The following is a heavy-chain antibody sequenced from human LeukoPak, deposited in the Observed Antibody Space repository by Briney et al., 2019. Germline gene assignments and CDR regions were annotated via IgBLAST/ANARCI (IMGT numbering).Heavy chain of an antibody. D-gene: IGHD2-2*01. V-gene: IGHV1-69*13. Sequence: ASVKVSCKASGGTFSSYALSWVRQAPGQGLEWMGGIIPIFGTANYAQKFQGRVTITADGSTSTAYMELSSLRSEDTAVYYCAAVVPAVMGYFYYWGQGTLVTVSS. CDR3: AAVVPAVMGYFYY. J-gene: IGHJ4*02. CDR2: IIPIFGTA. CDR1: GGTFSSYA.